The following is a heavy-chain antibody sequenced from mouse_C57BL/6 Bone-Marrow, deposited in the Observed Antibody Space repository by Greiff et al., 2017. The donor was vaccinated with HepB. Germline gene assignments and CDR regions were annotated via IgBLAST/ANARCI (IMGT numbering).Heavy chain of an antibody. J-gene: IGHJ1*03. CDR3: ARNRYYYGSSYGYFDV. CDR2: IWTGGGT. Sequence: VKLVESGPGLVAPSQSLSITCTVSGFSLTSYAISWVRQPPGKGLEWLGVIWTGGGTNYNSALKSRLSISKDNSKSQVFLKMNSLQTDDTARYYCARNRYYYGSSYGYFDVWGTGTTVTVSS. V-gene: IGHV2-9-1*01. D-gene: IGHD1-1*01. CDR1: GFSLTSYA.